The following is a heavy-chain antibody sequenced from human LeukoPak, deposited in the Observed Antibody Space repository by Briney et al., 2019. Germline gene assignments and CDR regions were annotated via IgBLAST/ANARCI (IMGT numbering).Heavy chain of an antibody. D-gene: IGHD3-22*01. CDR1: GGTFSSYA. J-gene: IGHJ4*02. Sequence: SVKVSCKASGGTFSSYAISWVRQAPGQGLEWMGGIIPIFGTANYAQKSQGRVTITADESTSTAYMELSSLRSEDTAVYYCASSYYYDSSGYYGFDYWGQGTLVTVSS. CDR3: ASSYYYDSSGYYGFDY. CDR2: IIPIFGTA. V-gene: IGHV1-69*13.